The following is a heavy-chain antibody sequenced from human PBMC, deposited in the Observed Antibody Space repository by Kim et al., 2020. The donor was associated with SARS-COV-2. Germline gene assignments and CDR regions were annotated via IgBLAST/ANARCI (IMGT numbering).Heavy chain of an antibody. CDR3: ARVSLSASAVRYYGSGSYYLNGWFDP. D-gene: IGHD3-10*01. Sequence: SETLSLTCAVSGGSISSSNWWSWVRQPPGKGLEWIGEIYHSGSTNYNPSLKSRVTISVDKSKNQFSLKLSSVTAADTAVYYCARVSLSASAVRYYGSGSYYLNGWFDPWGQGTLVTVSS. V-gene: IGHV4-4*02. CDR1: GGSISSSNW. CDR2: IYHSGST. J-gene: IGHJ5*02.